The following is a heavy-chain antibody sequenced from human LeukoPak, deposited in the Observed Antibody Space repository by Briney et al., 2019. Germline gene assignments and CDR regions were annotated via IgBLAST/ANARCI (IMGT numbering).Heavy chain of an antibody. D-gene: IGHD3-22*01. CDR3: AKGGLSGYYYDSSGYYQRYYFDY. CDR2: ISWNSGSI. J-gene: IGHJ4*02. V-gene: IGHV3-9*01. CDR1: GFTFDDYA. Sequence: GGSLRLSCAASGFTFDDYAMHWVRQAPGKGLEWVSGISWNSGSIGYADSVKGRFTISRDNAKNSPYLQMNSLRAEDTALYYCAKGGLSGYYYDSSGYYQRYYFDYWGQGTLVTVSS.